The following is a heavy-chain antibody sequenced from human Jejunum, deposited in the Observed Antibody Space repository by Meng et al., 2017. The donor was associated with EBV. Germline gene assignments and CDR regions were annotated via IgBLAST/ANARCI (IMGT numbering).Heavy chain of an antibody. CDR2: VHFSGIT. D-gene: IGHD2-8*02. CDR3: ARRTGDYVVGY. CDR1: GGSFSGYY. Sequence: HVQLQQWGAGLLRPTETLSLPCAVYGGSFSGYYWSWVRQPPGRGLEYIGEVHFSGITNYTPSLKSRVTMSVDASKNQFSLRLTSVTAADTAVYYCARRTGDYVVGYWGQGTLVTVSS. V-gene: IGHV4-34*02. J-gene: IGHJ4*02.